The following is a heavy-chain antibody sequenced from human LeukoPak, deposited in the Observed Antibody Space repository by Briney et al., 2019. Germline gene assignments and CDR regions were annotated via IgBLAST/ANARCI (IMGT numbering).Heavy chain of an antibody. CDR1: GFTFSSYA. D-gene: IGHD2-15*01. V-gene: IGHV3-64*01. CDR2: ISSNGGST. CDR3: AREAGYCSGGSCPYYYYYMDV. Sequence: GGSLRLSCAASGFTFSSYAMHWVRQAPGKGLEYVSAISSNGGSTYYANSVKGRFTISRDNSKNTLYLQMGSLRAEDMAVYYCAREAGYCSGGSCPYYYYYMDVWGKGTTVTVSS. J-gene: IGHJ6*03.